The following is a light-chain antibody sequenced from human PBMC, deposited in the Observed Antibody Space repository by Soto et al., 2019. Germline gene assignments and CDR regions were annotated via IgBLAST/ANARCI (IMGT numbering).Light chain of an antibody. CDR1: QSMNSW. CDR2: KAS. CDR3: QQYHAFPGT. J-gene: IGKJ1*01. V-gene: IGKV1-5*03. Sequence: DIQMTQSPSTLSASIGYRVTITCRASQSMNSWLAWHQQKPGKAPKLLIYKASYLEGGVPSRFSGSASGTEFTITLSSLQPDDFATYYCQQYHAFPGTFGQGTRVEIK.